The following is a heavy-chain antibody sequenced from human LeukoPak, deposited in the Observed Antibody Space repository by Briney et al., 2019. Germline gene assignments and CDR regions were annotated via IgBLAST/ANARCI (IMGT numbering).Heavy chain of an antibody. J-gene: IGHJ6*02. V-gene: IGHV4-59*11. CDR3: ARSVSGWYGMDV. Sequence: ASETLSLTCTISGDFISSHYWGWIRQPPGKGLEWIGYIYYTGSTNYNPSLKSRVTISIDTPKNQVSLKLSSVTAVDTALYYCARSVSGWYGMDVWGQGTTVTVSS. D-gene: IGHD6-25*01. CDR2: IYYTGST. CDR1: GDFISSHY.